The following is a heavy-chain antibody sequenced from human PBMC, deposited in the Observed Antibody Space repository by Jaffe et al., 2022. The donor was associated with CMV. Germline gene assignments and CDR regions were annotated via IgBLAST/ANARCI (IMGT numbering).Heavy chain of an antibody. Sequence: EVQLVESGGGLVKPGGSLRLSCAASGFTFSNAWMSWVRQAPGKGLEWVGRIKSKTDGGTTDYAAPVKGRFTISRDDSKNTLYLQMNSLKTEDTAVYYCTTDIVVVPAAQGYMDVWGKGTTVTVSS. D-gene: IGHD2-2*01. CDR3: TTDIVVVPAAQGYMDV. CDR2: IKSKTDGGTT. J-gene: IGHJ6*03. CDR1: GFTFSNAW. V-gene: IGHV3-15*01.